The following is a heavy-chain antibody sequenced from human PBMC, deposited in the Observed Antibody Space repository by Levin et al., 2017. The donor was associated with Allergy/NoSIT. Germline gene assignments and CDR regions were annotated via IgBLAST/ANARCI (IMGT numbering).Heavy chain of an antibody. Sequence: VSGPTLVKPTQTLTLTCTFSGFSLTTSGMCVSWIRQPPGNALEWLARIDWDDDKYYSTSLKTRLTISRDTSKNQVVLTMTSMDPVDTATYYCARATNHYYGRGFDYWGQATPVTVSS. CDR2: IDWDDDK. J-gene: IGHJ4*02. CDR1: GFSLTTSGMC. CDR3: ARATNHYYGRGFDY. V-gene: IGHV2-70*11. D-gene: IGHD3-10*01.